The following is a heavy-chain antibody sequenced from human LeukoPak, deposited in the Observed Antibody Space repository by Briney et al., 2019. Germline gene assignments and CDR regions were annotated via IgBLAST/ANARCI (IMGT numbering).Heavy chain of an antibody. V-gene: IGHV3-48*01. J-gene: IGHJ5*02. Sequence: GGSLRLSCAASGLTFSSYSMNRVRQAPGKGLEWVSYISSSSSTIYYADSVKGRFTISRDNAKNSLYLQMNSLRAEDTAVCYCARVSIAVAGTGWFDPWGQGTLVTVSS. CDR3: ARVSIAVAGTGWFDP. CDR2: ISSSSSTI. D-gene: IGHD6-19*01. CDR1: GLTFSSYS.